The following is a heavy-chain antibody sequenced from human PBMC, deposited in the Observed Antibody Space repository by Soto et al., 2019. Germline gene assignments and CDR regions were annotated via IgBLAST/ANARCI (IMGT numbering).Heavy chain of an antibody. V-gene: IGHV1-3*01. J-gene: IGHJ2*01. CDR2: INAGNGNT. CDR3: ARDTIAAAGPLWYFDL. CDR1: GYTFTSYA. D-gene: IGHD6-13*01. Sequence: DSVKVSCKASGYTFTSYAMHWVRQAPGQRLEWMGWINAGNGNTKYSQKFQGRVTITRDTSASTAYMELSSLRSEGTAVYYCARDTIAAAGPLWYFDLWGRGTLVTVSS.